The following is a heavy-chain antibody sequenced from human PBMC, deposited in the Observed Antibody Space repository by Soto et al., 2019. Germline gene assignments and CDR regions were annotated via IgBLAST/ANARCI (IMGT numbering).Heavy chain of an antibody. CDR2: SHSSGSS. V-gene: IGHV4-39*01. CDR1: GASVSSTSYY. J-gene: IGHJ4*02. D-gene: IGHD2-2*02. CDR3: AGHDDLYTSFDY. Sequence: QLQLQESGPGLVKPSETVSLTCAVSGASVSSTSYYWAWIRQPPGRGLEWVGTSHSSGSSYYNPSLPSRVTISLDPSKNQFSLRLTSVTAPDTAVYFCAGHDDLYTSFDYWGQGTLLSVSS.